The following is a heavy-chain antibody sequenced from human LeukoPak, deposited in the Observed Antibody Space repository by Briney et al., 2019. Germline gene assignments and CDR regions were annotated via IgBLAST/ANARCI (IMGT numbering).Heavy chain of an antibody. J-gene: IGHJ5*02. CDR2: ISSNSGTI. Sequence: GGSLRLSCAASGYTFTSYSMNWIRQAPRKGLEWVSYISSNSGTIYYADSVRGRFTISRDNAKNSLYLQMNSLRDEDAAVYYCARDSPKTIMARGVFGNWFDPWGQGTLVSVSS. V-gene: IGHV3-48*02. D-gene: IGHD3-10*01. CDR1: GYTFTSYS. CDR3: ARDSPKTIMARGVFGNWFDP.